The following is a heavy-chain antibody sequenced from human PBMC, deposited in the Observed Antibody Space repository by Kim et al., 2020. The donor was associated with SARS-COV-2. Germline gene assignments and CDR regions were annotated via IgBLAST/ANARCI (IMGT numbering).Heavy chain of an antibody. CDR3: ARGAAAGYNWFDP. D-gene: IGHD6-13*01. V-gene: IGHV1-69*04. Sequence: NYAQKFQGRVTITADKSTSTAYMELSSLRSEDTAVYYGARGAAAGYNWFDPWGQGTLVTVSS. J-gene: IGHJ5*02.